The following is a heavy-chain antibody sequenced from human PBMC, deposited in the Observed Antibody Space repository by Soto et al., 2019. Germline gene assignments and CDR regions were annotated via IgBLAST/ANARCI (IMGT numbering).Heavy chain of an antibody. Sequence: GASVKVSCKASGGTFSGYAISWVRQAPGQGLEWMGGIIPIFGTANYAQKFQGRVTITADESTSTAYMELSSLRSEDTAVYYCARDSGYDSLDESLYYYGMDVWGQGTTVTVSS. CDR3: ARDSGYDSLDESLYYYGMDV. V-gene: IGHV1-69*13. D-gene: IGHD5-12*01. CDR2: IIPIFGTA. J-gene: IGHJ6*02. CDR1: GGTFSGYA.